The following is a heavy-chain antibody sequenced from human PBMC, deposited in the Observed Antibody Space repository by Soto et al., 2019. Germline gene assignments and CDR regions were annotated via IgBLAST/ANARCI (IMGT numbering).Heavy chain of an antibody. CDR1: GGSFSGYY. J-gene: IGHJ2*01. CDR3: ATSSVSRLLNHWYFDL. CDR2: INHSGST. Sequence: SETLSLTCAVYGGSFSGYYWSWIRQPPGKGLEWIGEINHSGSTNYNPSLKSRVTISVDTSKNQFSLKLSSVTAADTAVYYCATSSVSRLLNHWYFDLWGRGTLVTVSS. V-gene: IGHV4-34*01.